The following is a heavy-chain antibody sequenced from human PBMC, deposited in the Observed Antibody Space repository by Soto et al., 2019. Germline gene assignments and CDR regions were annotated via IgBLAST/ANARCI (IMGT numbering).Heavy chain of an antibody. Sequence: ASVKVSCKASGYTFTGYYMHWVRQAPGQGLEWLGRINPKGGGTSTAQKFQGWVTMTTDTSISTASMELTRLTSDDTAIYYCARGDSTDCSNGVCSFFYNHDMDVWGQGTTVTVSS. CDR2: INPKGGGT. CDR3: ARGDSTDCSNGVCSFFYNHDMDV. D-gene: IGHD2-8*01. J-gene: IGHJ6*02. V-gene: IGHV1-2*04. CDR1: GYTFTGYY.